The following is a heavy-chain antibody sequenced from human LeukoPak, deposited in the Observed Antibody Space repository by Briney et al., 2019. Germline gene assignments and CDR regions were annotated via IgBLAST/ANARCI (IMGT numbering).Heavy chain of an antibody. J-gene: IGHJ2*01. CDR2: ISSSSSYT. Sequence: GGSLRLSCAASGFTFSTYSMNWVRQAPGKGLEWVSYISSSSSYTNYADSVKGRFTISRDNAKNSLYLQMNSLRAEDTAVYYCARDHNYWYFDLWGRGTLVTVSS. CDR1: GFTFSTYS. CDR3: ARDHNYWYFDL. V-gene: IGHV3-21*05.